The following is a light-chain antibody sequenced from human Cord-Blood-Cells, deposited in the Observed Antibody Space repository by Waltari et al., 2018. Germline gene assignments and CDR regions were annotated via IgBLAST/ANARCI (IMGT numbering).Light chain of an antibody. CDR3: QQYNNWPPWT. V-gene: IGKV3-15*01. J-gene: IGKJ1*01. Sequence: EIVTTQSPATLSVSPGERATLYCRASQSVSSNLAWYQQNPGQAHRLLIYGASTRATGIPARFSGSWSEREFTLTISSLQSEDFAVYYCQQYNNWPPWTFGQGTKVEIK. CDR2: GAS. CDR1: QSVSSN.